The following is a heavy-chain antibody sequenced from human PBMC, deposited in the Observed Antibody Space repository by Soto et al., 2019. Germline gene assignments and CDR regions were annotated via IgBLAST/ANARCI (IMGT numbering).Heavy chain of an antibody. D-gene: IGHD2-2*02. CDR1: GFTFSGFV. V-gene: IGHV3-33*01. CDR3: VRGSFCTTTTCYNLGWSAR. J-gene: IGHJ5*02. Sequence: PGGSLRLSCARSGFTFSGFVMQWVRQAPGKGLEWVAVIWYYGSHKYYADSVKGRFTISRDDSKNTLYLQMNNLRVEDTAVYYCVRGSFCTTTTCYNLGWSARWGQGTMVTVSS. CDR2: IWYYGSHK.